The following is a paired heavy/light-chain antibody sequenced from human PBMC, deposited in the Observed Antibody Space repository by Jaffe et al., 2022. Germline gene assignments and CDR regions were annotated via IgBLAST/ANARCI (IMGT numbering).Light chain of an antibody. J-gene: IGKJ2*01. CDR3: QQYGGSPLYT. CDR2: GAS. CDR1: ESVSSSY. Sequence: EIVLTQSPGTLSLSPGERATLSCRASESVSSSYLAWYQQKPGQAPRLLIYGASRRATGIPDRFSGSGSGTDFTLTISRLEPEDFAVYYCQQYGGSPLYTFGQGTKLEIK. V-gene: IGKV3-20*01.
Heavy chain of an antibody. J-gene: IGHJ4*02. Sequence: QITLKESGPTPVKPTQTLTLTCTFSGFSLSTRGVGVGWIRQPPGKALEWLALIYWDDDKRYSPSLKSRLTITRDTSKNQVVLTVTNMDPADTATYYCAYRGSPAGSFSPYYFDYWGQGTLVTVSS. CDR1: GFSLSTRGVG. D-gene: IGHD3-10*01. V-gene: IGHV2-5*02. CDR3: AYRGSPAGSFSPYYFDY. CDR2: IYWDDDK.